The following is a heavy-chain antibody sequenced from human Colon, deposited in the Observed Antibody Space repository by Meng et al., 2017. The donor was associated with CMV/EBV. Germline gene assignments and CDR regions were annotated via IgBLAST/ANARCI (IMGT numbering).Heavy chain of an antibody. J-gene: IGHJ5*02. V-gene: IGHV3-74*01. CDR2: INSDGSST. Sequence: GESLKISCKASGYRFAGNWIAWFRQAPGEGLVWVSRINSDGSSTSYADSVKGRFTISRDNAKNTLYLQMNSLRAEDTAVYYCARGPVTGTMGWFDPWGQGTLVTVSS. CDR3: ARGPVTGTMGWFDP. D-gene: IGHD1-20*01. CDR1: GYRFAGNW.